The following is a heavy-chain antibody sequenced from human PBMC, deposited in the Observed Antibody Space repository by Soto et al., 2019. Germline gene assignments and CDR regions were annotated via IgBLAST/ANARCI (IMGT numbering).Heavy chain of an antibody. Sequence: EVQLVESGGGLVQPGGSLRLSCAASGFTFSNYWMYWVRQAPGKGLEWVSRINSDGSVSSYADSVKGRLTISRDNVKNTLYLQMDSLRAEDTAVYYCARGDCVGGTCYSLAGSFYYYMDVWGKWTTVTAFS. V-gene: IGHV3-74*02. CDR3: ARGDCVGGTCYSLAGSFYYYMDV. CDR1: GFTFSNYW. J-gene: IGHJ6*03. CDR2: INSDGSVS. D-gene: IGHD2-15*01.